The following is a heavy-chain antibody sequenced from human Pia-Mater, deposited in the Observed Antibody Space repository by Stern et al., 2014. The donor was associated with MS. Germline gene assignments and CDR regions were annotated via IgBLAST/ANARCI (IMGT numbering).Heavy chain of an antibody. CDR1: GFTFSSYG. Sequence: VQLVESGGGVVQPGRSLRLSCAASGFTFSSYGMHWVRQAPGKGLEWVAVIWYGGSNKYYADSVKGRFTISRDNSKNTLYLQMNSLRAEDTAVYYCARDPSYCSGGSCYPSYFDYWGQGTLVTVSS. D-gene: IGHD2-15*01. CDR3: ARDPSYCSGGSCYPSYFDY. V-gene: IGHV3-33*01. CDR2: IWYGGSNK. J-gene: IGHJ4*02.